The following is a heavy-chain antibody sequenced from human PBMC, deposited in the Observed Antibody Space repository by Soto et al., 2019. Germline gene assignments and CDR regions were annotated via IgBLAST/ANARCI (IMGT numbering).Heavy chain of an antibody. V-gene: IGHV1-69*06. CDR1: GGIFTNHA. CDR2: IIPIFGTV. Sequence: QVQLVQSGAEVKKPGSSVKVSCEASGGIFTNHAISWVRQAPGQGLEWMGGIIPIFGTVNYAQTFKGRVTISADKSRSTVYMELSSLRSEDTAVYYCARHPQVALMRFYYCGMDVWGQGTTVTVS. CDR3: ARHPQVALMRFYYCGMDV. J-gene: IGHJ6*02. D-gene: IGHD3-9*01.